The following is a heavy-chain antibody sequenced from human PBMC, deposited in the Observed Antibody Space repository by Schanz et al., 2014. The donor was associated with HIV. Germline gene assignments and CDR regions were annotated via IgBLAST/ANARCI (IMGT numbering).Heavy chain of an antibody. CDR3: ARAGLHDYGDSGLDY. J-gene: IGHJ4*02. D-gene: IGHD4-17*01. CDR1: GFTFSSYA. Sequence: EVQLLESGGGLVQPGGSLRLSCAASGFTFSSYAMSWVRQATGKGLEWVSGIGSAGDRYYRGSVKGRITISRDNSKSTLYLQMSSLRPEDTAVYYCARAGLHDYGDSGLDYWGQGTLVTVS. CDR2: IGSAGDR. V-gene: IGHV3-13*01.